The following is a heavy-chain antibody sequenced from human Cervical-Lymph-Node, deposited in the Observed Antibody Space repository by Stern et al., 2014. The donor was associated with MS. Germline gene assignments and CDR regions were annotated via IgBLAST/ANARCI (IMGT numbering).Heavy chain of an antibody. CDR2: LYWDDDK. V-gene: IGHV2-5*02. D-gene: IGHD4-23*01. J-gene: IGHJ1*01. CDR1: GFSLSTSGVG. CDR3: AHRDVVGVDGGYAECFQR. Sequence: QVTLRESGPTLVKPTQTLTLTCTFSGFSLSTSGVGVGWIRQPPGKALEWLALLYWDDDKRYRPSLKSRLTITKDASKNQVVLTMTNMDPVDTATYYCAHRDVVGVDGGYAECFQRWGQGTLVTVSS.